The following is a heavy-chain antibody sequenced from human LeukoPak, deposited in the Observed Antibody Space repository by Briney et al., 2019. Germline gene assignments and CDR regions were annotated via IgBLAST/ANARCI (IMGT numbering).Heavy chain of an antibody. V-gene: IGHV3-23*01. CDR3: ARVGAVAGSSRDY. CDR1: GFTFSSYA. D-gene: IGHD6-19*01. J-gene: IGHJ4*02. CDR2: ISGSGGST. Sequence: GGSLGLSCAASGFTFSSYAMSWVRQAPGKGLEWVSAISGSGGSTYYADSVKGRFTISRDNSKNTLYLQMNSLRAEDTAVYYCARVGAVAGSSRDYWGQGTLVTVSS.